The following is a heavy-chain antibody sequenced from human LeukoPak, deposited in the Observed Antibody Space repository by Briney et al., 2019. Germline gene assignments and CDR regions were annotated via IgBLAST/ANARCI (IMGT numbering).Heavy chain of an antibody. Sequence: ASVKGSCKASGGTFSSYAISWVRQAPGQGLEWMGRIIPILGIANYAQKFQGRVTITADKSTSTAYMELSSLRSEDTAVYYCARDLSGSYYPDAFDIWGQGTMVTVSS. CDR2: IIPILGIA. D-gene: IGHD1-26*01. CDR1: GGTFSSYA. CDR3: ARDLSGSYYPDAFDI. J-gene: IGHJ3*02. V-gene: IGHV1-69*04.